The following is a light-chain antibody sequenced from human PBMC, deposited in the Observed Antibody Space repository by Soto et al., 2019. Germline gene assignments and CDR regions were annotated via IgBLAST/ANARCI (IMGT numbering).Light chain of an antibody. V-gene: IGKV1-12*01. Sequence: DIQMTQSPASVSASVGDRVTITCRASQGISSWVAWYQQKTGKAPNLLIYAASSLQSWVPSRFSGSGSGTEFTLTIISLQPEDFATYYCQQGDTFPLSFGGGTKVEIK. CDR3: QQGDTFPLS. J-gene: IGKJ4*01. CDR1: QGISSW. CDR2: AAS.